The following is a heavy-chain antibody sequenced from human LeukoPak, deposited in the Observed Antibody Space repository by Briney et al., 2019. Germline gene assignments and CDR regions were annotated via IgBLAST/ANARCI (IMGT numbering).Heavy chain of an antibody. V-gene: IGHV3-23*01. J-gene: IGHJ4*02. CDR2: ISGSGST. D-gene: IGHD2-21*02. CDR3: AKGDCGGDCYSFDY. CDR1: GFIFNNYA. Sequence: GGSLRLSCAASGFIFNNYAMSWDRQAPGKGLEWVSAISGSGSTYYADSVKGRFTISRDNSKNTLYLQMKSLRAEDTALYYCAKGDCGGDCYSFDYWGQGTLVTVSS.